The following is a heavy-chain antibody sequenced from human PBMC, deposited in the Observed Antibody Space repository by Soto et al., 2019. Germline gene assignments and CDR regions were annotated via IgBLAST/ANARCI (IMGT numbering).Heavy chain of an antibody. V-gene: IGHV1-18*04. CDR3: ARGAFDYGSESDYKTPIDY. Sequence: QVQLVQSGAEVKKPGASVKVSCQASGYIFTSYGINWLRQAPGQGLEWLGWTGLYIHNPNYAPKFQGSVTITTDTSTSTVYMELRSLTSNDTAVYYCARGAFDYGSESDYKTPIDYWGQGTLVTVSS. CDR2: TGLYIHNP. J-gene: IGHJ4*02. CDR1: GYIFTSYG. D-gene: IGHD3-10*01.